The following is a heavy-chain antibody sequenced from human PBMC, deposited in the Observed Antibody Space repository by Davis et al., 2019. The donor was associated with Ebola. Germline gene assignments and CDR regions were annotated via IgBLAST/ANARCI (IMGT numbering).Heavy chain of an antibody. J-gene: IGHJ3*01. D-gene: IGHD3-22*01. V-gene: IGHV3-23*01. Sequence: GESLKISCAASGFSLSRYSMSWVRQAPGKGLEWVSDSSVSGDRTYYADSVKGRFTISRDNSKNTLYVQMNSLRAEDTAVYYCARPRRITMTLVAHDAFDVWGQGKMVTVSS. CDR3: ARPRRITMTLVAHDAFDV. CDR1: GFSLSRYS. CDR2: SSVSGDRT.